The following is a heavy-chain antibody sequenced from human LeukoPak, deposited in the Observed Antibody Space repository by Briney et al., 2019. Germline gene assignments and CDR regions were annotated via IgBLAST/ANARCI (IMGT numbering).Heavy chain of an antibody. CDR3: ARDTYYDFWSGYKRPFDY. J-gene: IGHJ4*02. V-gene: IGHV3-7*01. CDR1: GFIFRHYA. D-gene: IGHD3-3*01. CDR2: IKQDGSEK. Sequence: PGGSLRLSCAASGFIFRHYAMHWVRQAPGKGLEWVANIKQDGSEKYYVDSVKGRFTISRDNAKNSLYLQVNSLRAEDTAVYYCARDTYYDFWSGYKRPFDYWGQGTLVTVSS.